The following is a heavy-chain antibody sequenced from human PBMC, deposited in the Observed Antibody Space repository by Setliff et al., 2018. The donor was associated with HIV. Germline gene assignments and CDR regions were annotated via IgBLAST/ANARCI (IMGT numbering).Heavy chain of an antibody. J-gene: IGHJ5*02. CDR3: AKDRRYYYGSGSYAAET. V-gene: IGHV3-23*01. CDR1: GFTFSKYA. CDR2: ISGSGIGS. D-gene: IGHD3-10*01. Sequence: PGGSLRLSCAASGFTFSKYAMTWVRQAPGKGPEWVSAISGSGIGSYYPDSVKGRFTISRDNSKNTLFLQMNSLRAEDTAVYYCAKDRRYYYGSGSYAAETWGQGTLVTVSS.